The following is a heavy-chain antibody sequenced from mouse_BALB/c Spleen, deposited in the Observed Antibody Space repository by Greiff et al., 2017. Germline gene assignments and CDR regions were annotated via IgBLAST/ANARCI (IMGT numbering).Heavy chain of an antibody. CDR2: IDPENGDT. D-gene: IGHD1-2*01. V-gene: IGHV14-4*02. CDR3: NGQGTATADY. Sequence: EVKLVESGAELVRSGASVKLSCTASGFNIKDYYMHWVKQRPEQGLEWIGWIDPENGDTEYAPKFQGKATMTADTSSNTAYLQLSSLTSEDTAVYYCNGQGTATADYWGQVTTLTVSS. CDR1: GFNIKDYY. J-gene: IGHJ2*01.